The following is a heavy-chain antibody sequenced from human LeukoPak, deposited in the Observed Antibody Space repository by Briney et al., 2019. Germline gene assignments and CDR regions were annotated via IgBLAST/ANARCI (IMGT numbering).Heavy chain of an antibody. CDR2: ISGYNGNT. D-gene: IGHD6-19*01. CDR1: GYTFTSYG. J-gene: IGHJ3*02. CDR3: ARDQETAGYSSGWYYVDAFDI. V-gene: IGHV1-18*01. Sequence: ASVKVSCKASGYTFTSYGISWVRQAPGQGLEWMAWISGYNGNTNYAQKLQGRVTMTTETSTSTAYMELRSLRSDDTAVYYCARDQETAGYSSGWYYVDAFDIWGQGTMVTVSS.